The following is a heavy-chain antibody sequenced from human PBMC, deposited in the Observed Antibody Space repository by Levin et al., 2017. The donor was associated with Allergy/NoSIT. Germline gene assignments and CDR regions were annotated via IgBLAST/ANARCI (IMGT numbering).Heavy chain of an antibody. J-gene: IGHJ4*02. D-gene: IGHD1-1*01. CDR2: IFPGDSDV. V-gene: IGHV5-51*01. CDR1: GYDFISYW. CDR3: ARNTGNGWKFDQ. Sequence: KRGESLKISCQASGYDFISYWIGWVRQMPGKGLEYLGIIFPGDSDVKYSPSFEGQVIISVDKARKIVYLQLNRLKDTDAAIYYCARNTGNGWKFDQWGQGTLVNVSS.